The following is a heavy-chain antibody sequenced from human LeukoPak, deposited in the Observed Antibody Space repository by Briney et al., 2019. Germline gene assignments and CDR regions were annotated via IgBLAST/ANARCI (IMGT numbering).Heavy chain of an antibody. CDR2: IYYSGST. J-gene: IGHJ4*02. CDR3: ARVNGDYTFDY. Sequence: SETLSLTCTVSGGSISSYYWSWIRQPPGKGLEWIGYIYYSGSTNYNPSLKSRVSISVDTSKNQFSLKLSSVTAADTAVYYCARVNGDYTFDYWGQGTLVTVSS. D-gene: IGHD4-17*01. CDR1: GGSISSYY. V-gene: IGHV4-59*01.